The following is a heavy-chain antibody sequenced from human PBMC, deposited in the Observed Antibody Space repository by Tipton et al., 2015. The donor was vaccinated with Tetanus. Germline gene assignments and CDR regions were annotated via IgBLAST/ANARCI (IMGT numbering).Heavy chain of an antibody. CDR3: ATDRRGPGEVRGLDN. CDR2: VYYSGTT. D-gene: IGHD3-10*01. J-gene: IGHJ4*02. Sequence: TLSLTCTVSGGSISSPSYYWGWIRQPPGKGLEWIGSVYYSGTTYYNPSLRNRLTVSRDTSKTHFSLRLDSVTAADTAVYYCATDRRGPGEVRGLDNWGQGTLVTVSS. V-gene: IGHV4-39*02. CDR1: GGSISSPSYY.